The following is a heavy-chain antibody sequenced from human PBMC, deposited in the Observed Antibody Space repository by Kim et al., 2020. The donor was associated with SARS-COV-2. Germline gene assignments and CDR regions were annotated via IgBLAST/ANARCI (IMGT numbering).Heavy chain of an antibody. D-gene: IGHD1-26*01. Sequence: GGSLRLSCAASGFTVSSNYMSWVRQAPGKGLEWVSVIYSGGSTYYADSVKGRFTISRHNSKNTLYLQMNSLRAEDTAVYYCARDQRYSGSLYHYYMDVWGKGTTVTVSS. CDR3: ARDQRYSGSLYHYYMDV. CDR2: IYSGGST. V-gene: IGHV3-53*04. CDR1: GFTVSSNY. J-gene: IGHJ6*03.